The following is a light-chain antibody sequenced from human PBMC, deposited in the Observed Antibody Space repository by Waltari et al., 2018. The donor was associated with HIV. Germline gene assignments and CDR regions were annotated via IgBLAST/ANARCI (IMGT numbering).Light chain of an antibody. CDR1: TGAVTSGYY. J-gene: IGLJ1*01. CDR2: NTG. CDR3: LLYYGGGRPYV. Sequence: QTVVTQEPSLTVSPGGTVTLTCASSTGAVTSGYYPTWFQQKPGQAPRARIYNTGSKLSWTLARVSGSILGGKAALTLSGVQPEDEAEYYCLLYYGGGRPYVFGTGTKVTVL. V-gene: IGLV7-43*01.